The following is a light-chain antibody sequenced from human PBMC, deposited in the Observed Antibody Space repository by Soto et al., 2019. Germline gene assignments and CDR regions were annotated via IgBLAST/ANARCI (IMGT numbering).Light chain of an antibody. CDR1: QSVSSN. J-gene: IGKJ1*01. Sequence: EIVMTQSPATLSVSPGERATLSFRARQSVSSNVAWYQQKPGQAPRLLIYGASTRATGVPARFTGSGSGTEFTLTISSLQFDDSAVYYCQQYNNWWTFGQGTKVDIK. V-gene: IGKV3-15*01. CDR3: QQYNNWWT. CDR2: GAS.